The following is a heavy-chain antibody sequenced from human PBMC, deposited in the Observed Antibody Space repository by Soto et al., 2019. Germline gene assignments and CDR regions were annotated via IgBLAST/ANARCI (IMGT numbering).Heavy chain of an antibody. CDR3: ARGAYDFWSGLGY. V-gene: IGHV1-18*01. Sequence: ASVKVSCKASGYTFTSYGISWVRQAPGQGLEWMGWISAYNGNTNYAQKFQGRVTMTRDTSTSTVYMELSSLRSEDTAVYYCARGAYDFWSGLGYWGQGTLVTVSS. D-gene: IGHD3-3*01. J-gene: IGHJ4*02. CDR2: ISAYNGNT. CDR1: GYTFTSYG.